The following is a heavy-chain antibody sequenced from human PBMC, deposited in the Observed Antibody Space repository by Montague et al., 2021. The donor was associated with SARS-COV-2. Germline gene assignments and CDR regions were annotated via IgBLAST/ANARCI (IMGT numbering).Heavy chain of an antibody. CDR3: ARQERRWLPLTSGAFDI. Sequence: SETLSLTCTVSGGSISSYYWSWIRQPPGKGLEWIGYIYYSGSTNYNPSLKSRVTISVDTSKNQFSLKLSSVTAADTAVYYCARQERRWLPLTSGAFDIWGQGTMVTVSS. CDR1: GGSISSYY. V-gene: IGHV4-59*08. CDR2: IYYSGST. J-gene: IGHJ3*02. D-gene: IGHD5-24*01.